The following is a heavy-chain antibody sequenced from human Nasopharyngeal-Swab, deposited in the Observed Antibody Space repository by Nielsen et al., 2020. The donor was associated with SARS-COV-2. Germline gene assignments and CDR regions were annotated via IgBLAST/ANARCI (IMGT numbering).Heavy chain of an antibody. CDR2: ISGSGGST. CDR1: GFTFSSYA. D-gene: IGHD2-2*01. V-gene: IGHV3-23*01. Sequence: GESLKISCAASGFTFSSYAMSWVRQAPGKGLEWVSAISGSGGSTYYADSVKGRFTISRDNSKNTLYLQMNSLRAEDTAVYYCARDECSSTSCNSYYYYGMDVWGQGTTVTVSS. J-gene: IGHJ6*02. CDR3: ARDECSSTSCNSYYYYGMDV.